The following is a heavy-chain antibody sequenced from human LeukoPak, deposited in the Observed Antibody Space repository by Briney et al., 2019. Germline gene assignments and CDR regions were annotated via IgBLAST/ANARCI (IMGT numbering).Heavy chain of an antibody. Sequence: GGSLRLSCAASGFTVSSNYMSWVRQAPGKGLEWVSVIYSGGSTYYADSVKGRFTISRDNSKNTLYLQMNSLRAEDTAVYYCARGYCSSTSCYMGYYYMDVWGKGTTVTVSS. CDR1: GFTVSSNY. J-gene: IGHJ6*03. D-gene: IGHD2-2*02. V-gene: IGHV3-53*01. CDR2: IYSGGST. CDR3: ARGYCSSTSCYMGYYYMDV.